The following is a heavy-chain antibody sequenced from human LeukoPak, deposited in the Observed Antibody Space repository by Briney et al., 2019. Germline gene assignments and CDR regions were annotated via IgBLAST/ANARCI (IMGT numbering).Heavy chain of an antibody. CDR1: GGSFSGCY. CDR2: INHSGST. V-gene: IGHV4-34*01. CDR3: ARGPDDYGLYFDY. Sequence: SETLSLTCAVYGGSFSGCYWSWIRQPPGKGLEWIGEINHSGSTNYNPSLKSRVTISVDTSKNQFSLKLSSVTAADTAVYYCARGPDDYGLYFDYWGQGTLVTVSS. D-gene: IGHD4-17*01. J-gene: IGHJ4*02.